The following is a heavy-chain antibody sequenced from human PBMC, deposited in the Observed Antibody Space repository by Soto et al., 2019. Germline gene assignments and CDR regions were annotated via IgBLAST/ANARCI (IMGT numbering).Heavy chain of an antibody. CDR3: ARLRYFDWTPFDY. D-gene: IGHD3-9*01. CDR1: GGSISSYF. Sequence: SETLSLTCTVSGGSISSYFWSWIRQPPGKGLEWIGYIYYSGSTNYNPSLKSRVTISVDTSKNQFSLKLSSVTAADTAVYYCARLRYFDWTPFDYWGQGTLVTVS. CDR2: IYYSGST. V-gene: IGHV4-59*01. J-gene: IGHJ4*02.